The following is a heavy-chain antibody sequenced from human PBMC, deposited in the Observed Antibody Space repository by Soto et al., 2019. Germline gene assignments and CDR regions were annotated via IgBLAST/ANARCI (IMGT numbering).Heavy chain of an antibody. V-gene: IGHV4-30-2*01. CDR2: IYHSGST. J-gene: IGHJ4*02. CDR1: GGSISSGGYS. Sequence: SETLSLTCAVSGGSISSGGYSWSWIRQPPGKGLEWIGYIYHSGSTYYNPSLKSRVTISVDRSKNQFSLKLSSVTAADTAVYYCARGRFSIFGVVPHFDYWGQGTLVTVS. CDR3: ARGRFSIFGVVPHFDY. D-gene: IGHD3-3*01.